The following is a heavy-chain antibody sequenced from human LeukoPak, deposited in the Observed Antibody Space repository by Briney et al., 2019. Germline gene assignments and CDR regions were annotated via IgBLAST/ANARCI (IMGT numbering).Heavy chain of an antibody. V-gene: IGHV4-34*01. J-gene: IGHJ4*02. CDR3: ARGRRW. D-gene: IGHD5-24*01. CDR2: INHSGNI. Sequence: SETLSLTCAVYGGSFSGYYWTWIRQPPGKGLEWIGEINHSGNINYNPSLKSRLTISVDTSKNQFSLKLSSMTATDTAVYYCARGRRWWGQGALVTVSS. CDR1: GGSFSGYY.